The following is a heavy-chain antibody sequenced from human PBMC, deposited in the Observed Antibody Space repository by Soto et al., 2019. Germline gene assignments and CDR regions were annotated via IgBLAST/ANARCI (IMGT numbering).Heavy chain of an antibody. V-gene: IGHV3-21*01. CDR3: ARERVKSSGWEYYYYGMDV. CDR2: ISSSSSYI. CDR1: GFTFSSYS. Sequence: EVQLVESGGGLVKPGGSLRLSCAASGFTFSSYSMNWVRQAPGKGLEWVSSISSSSSYIYYADSVKGRFTISRDNAKKSLSLQMNSLRAEDTAVYYCARERVKSSGWEYYYYGMDVWGQGTTVTVSS. D-gene: IGHD6-19*01. J-gene: IGHJ6*02.